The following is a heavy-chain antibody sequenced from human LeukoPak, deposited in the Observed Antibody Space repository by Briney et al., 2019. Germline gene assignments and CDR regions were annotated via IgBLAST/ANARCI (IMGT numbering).Heavy chain of an antibody. CDR3: ARTYYYDSSWAFDI. CDR2: IYNSGHI. Sequence: PSETLSLTCTVSGGSISSHYWSWIRQPPGKGLEWIGYIYNSGHINYNPSLKSRVTMSVDTSKNQFSLQLNSVTPEDTAVYYCARTYYYDSSWAFDIWGQGTMVTVSS. CDR1: GGSISSHY. J-gene: IGHJ3*02. V-gene: IGHV4-59*11. D-gene: IGHD3-22*01.